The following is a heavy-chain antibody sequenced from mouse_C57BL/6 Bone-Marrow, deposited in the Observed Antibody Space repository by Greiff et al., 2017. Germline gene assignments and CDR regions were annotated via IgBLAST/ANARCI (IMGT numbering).Heavy chain of an antibody. Sequence: QVQLQQPGAELVRPGSSVKLSCKASGYTFTSYWMHWVKQRPIQGLEWIGNIDPSDSETHYNQKFKDKATLTVDKSSSTAYMQLSSLTSEDSAVYYCARGSDGYYPDYWGQGTTLTVSS. CDR1: GYTFTSYW. V-gene: IGHV1-52*01. CDR3: ARGSDGYYPDY. J-gene: IGHJ2*01. CDR2: IDPSDSET. D-gene: IGHD2-3*01.